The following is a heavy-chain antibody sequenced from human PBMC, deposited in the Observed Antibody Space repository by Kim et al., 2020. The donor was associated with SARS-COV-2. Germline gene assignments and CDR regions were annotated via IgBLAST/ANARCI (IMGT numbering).Heavy chain of an antibody. CDR3: ASSSPKSSSWYRAVCFQH. V-gene: IGHV4-34*01. CDR2: TNHSGST. Sequence: SETLSLTCAVYGGSFSGYYWSWIRQPPGKGLEWIGETNHSGSTNYNPSLKSRVTISVDTSKNQFSLKLSSVTAADTAVYYCASSSPKSSSWYRAVCFQHWGQGTLVTVSS. J-gene: IGHJ1*01. CDR1: GGSFSGYY. D-gene: IGHD6-13*01.